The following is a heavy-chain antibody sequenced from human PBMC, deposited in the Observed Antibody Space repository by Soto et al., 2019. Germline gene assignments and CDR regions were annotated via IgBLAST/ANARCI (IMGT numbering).Heavy chain of an antibody. CDR3: ARHSARRYSYGGRVDY. CDR1: GGSISSSSYY. D-gene: IGHD5-18*01. J-gene: IGHJ4*02. CDR2: IYYSGST. V-gene: IGHV4-39*01. Sequence: QLQLQESGPGLVKPSETLSLTCTVSGGSISSSSYYWGWIRQPPGKGLEWIGSIYYSGSTYYNPSLKSRVTIPVDTSKNQFSLKLSSVTAADTAVYYCARHSARRYSYGGRVDYWGQGTLVTVSS.